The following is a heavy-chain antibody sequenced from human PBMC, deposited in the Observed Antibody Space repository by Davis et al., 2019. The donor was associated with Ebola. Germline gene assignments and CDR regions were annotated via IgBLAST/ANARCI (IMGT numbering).Heavy chain of an antibody. CDR2: ISYDGSNK. Sequence: GESLKISCAASGFTFSSYGMHWVRQAPGKGLEWVAVISYDGSNKYYADSVKGRLTISRDNSKNTLYLQMNSLRAEDTAVYYCAKDRGSGDQKYFDYWGQGTLVTVSS. CDR1: GFTFSSYG. J-gene: IGHJ4*02. V-gene: IGHV3-30*18. CDR3: AKDRGSGDQKYFDY. D-gene: IGHD6-19*01.